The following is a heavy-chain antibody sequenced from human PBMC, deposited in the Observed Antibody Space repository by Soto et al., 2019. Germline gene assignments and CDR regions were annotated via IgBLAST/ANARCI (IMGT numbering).Heavy chain of an antibody. J-gene: IGHJ5*02. Sequence: QVQLQESGPGLVKPSETLSLTCTVSGGSISSYYWSWIRQPPGKGLEWIGYIYYSGSTNYNPSLKSRVTISVDTSKNQFSLKLSSVTAADTAVYYCARSFVLPAAMPYNWFDPWGQGTLVTVSS. CDR3: ARSFVLPAAMPYNWFDP. V-gene: IGHV4-59*08. CDR2: IYYSGST. CDR1: GGSISSYY. D-gene: IGHD2-2*01.